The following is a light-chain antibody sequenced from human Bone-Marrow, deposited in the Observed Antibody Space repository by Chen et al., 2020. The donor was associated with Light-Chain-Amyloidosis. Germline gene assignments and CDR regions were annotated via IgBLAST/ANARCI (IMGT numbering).Light chain of an antibody. CDR2: GSS. Sequence: EIVLTQSPGTLSLSPGEGANLSCRASQTISSNYLTWYQQKFGQAPRLLIYGSSSRATGIPDRFTGSGSGTYFTLTSKRLEPEDFAMYYCQQYGTSPLTFGGGTKVEIK. CDR3: QQYGTSPLT. V-gene: IGKV3-20*01. J-gene: IGKJ4*01. CDR1: QTISSNY.